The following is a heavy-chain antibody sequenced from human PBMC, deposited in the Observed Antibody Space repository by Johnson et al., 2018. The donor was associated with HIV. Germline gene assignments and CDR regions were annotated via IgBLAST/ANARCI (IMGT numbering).Heavy chain of an antibody. J-gene: IGHJ3*02. CDR3: ARAGSSSSGPRAFDM. V-gene: IGHV3-7*02. CDR2: IKQDGREK. CDR1: GFTFSSYW. Sequence: VQLVESGGGLVQPGGSLRLSCAASGFTFSSYWMSWVRQAPGKGLEWLANIKQDGREKYYVESVKGRFTISRDNSKNTLYLQMNSRSAEDTAVYYCARAGSSSSGPRAFDMWGQGTMVTVSS. D-gene: IGHD6-6*01.